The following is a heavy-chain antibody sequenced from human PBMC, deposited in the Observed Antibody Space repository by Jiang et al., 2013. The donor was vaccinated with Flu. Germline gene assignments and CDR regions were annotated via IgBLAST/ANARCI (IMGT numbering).Heavy chain of an antibody. CDR1: GGSINTNNY. D-gene: IGHD1/OR15-1a*01. CDR2: THYTGST. Sequence: GLVKPSETLSLTCTVSGGSINTNNYWGWIRQPPGKGLEWIAGTHYTGSTYYKSSLRSRVTISMDTSKNQFSLSLNSVTAADTAVYYCARHEQWLIRLDYWGQGTLVTVSS. V-gene: IGHV4-39*01. CDR3: ARHEQWLIRLDY. J-gene: IGHJ4*02.